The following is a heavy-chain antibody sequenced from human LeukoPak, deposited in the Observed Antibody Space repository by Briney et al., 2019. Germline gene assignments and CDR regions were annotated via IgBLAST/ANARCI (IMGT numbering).Heavy chain of an antibody. J-gene: IGHJ4*02. CDR1: GFTFSSYW. CDR2: IKQDGSEK. Sequence: PGGSLRLSCAASGFTFSSYWMSWVRQAPGKGLEWVANIKQDGSEKYYVDSVKGRFTISRDNAKNSLYLQMNSLRAEDTAVYYCARSPGGYGSGSYYYYYWGQGTRVSVFS. V-gene: IGHV3-7*01. CDR3: ARSPGGYGSGSYYYYY. D-gene: IGHD3-10*01.